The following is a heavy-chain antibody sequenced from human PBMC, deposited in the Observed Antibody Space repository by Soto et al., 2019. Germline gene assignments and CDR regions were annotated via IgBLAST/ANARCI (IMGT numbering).Heavy chain of an antibody. Sequence: GGSLRLSCAASGFTFSNAWMSWVRQAPGKGLEWGGRIKSKTDGATTDNSAHVKGTVTISRDESKNTLYLQMNSLKTVYSAVYYCTADTRYSIGWYSFDIWGQGTMVTVSS. CDR1: GFTFSNAW. CDR3: TADTRYSIGWYSFDI. J-gene: IGHJ3*02. CDR2: IKSKTDGATT. V-gene: IGHV3-15*01. D-gene: IGHD6-19*01.